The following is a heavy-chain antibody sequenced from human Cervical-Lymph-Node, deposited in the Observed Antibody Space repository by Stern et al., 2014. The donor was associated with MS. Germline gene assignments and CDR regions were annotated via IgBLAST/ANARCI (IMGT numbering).Heavy chain of an antibody. J-gene: IGHJ6*02. V-gene: IGHV1-69*01. CDR1: GGALNTYA. D-gene: IGHD1-26*01. Sequence: VQLEESGAEVRKPGSSVKVSCKASGGALNTYAIHWARLAPGQGLEWMGGFISVFGTPVYAQKFKGRVTIAADESTSTDYMELSSLRSDDTAVYYCTRGASSAAWYRHAVDVWGQGTTVTVSS. CDR2: FISVFGTP. CDR3: TRGASSAAWYRHAVDV.